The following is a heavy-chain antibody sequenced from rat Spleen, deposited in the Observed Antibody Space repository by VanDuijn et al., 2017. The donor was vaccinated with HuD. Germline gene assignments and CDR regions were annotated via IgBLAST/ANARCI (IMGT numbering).Heavy chain of an antibody. Sequence: EVQLQESGPGLVKPSQSLSLTCSVTGYSITSSYRWNWIRKFPGNKLEWMGYIDSVGSTNYNPSLRSRISIARDTSKNQFFLQVNSVTTEDTATYYCARSIYYYDGTYYYFDYWGQGVMVTVSS. J-gene: IGHJ2*01. CDR1: GYSITSSYR. D-gene: IGHD1-12*02. V-gene: IGHV3-3*01. CDR3: ARSIYYYDGTYYYFDY. CDR2: IDSVGST.